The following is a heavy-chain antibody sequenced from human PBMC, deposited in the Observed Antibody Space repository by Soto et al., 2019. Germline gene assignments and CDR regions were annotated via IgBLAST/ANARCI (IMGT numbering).Heavy chain of an antibody. CDR1: GVTFSNYA. D-gene: IGHD2-15*01. CDR3: ANDGEYGGGHLAS. V-gene: IGHV3-23*01. Sequence: EVQLLESGGGLVPPGGSLRLSCSASGVTFSNYAMTWVRQAPGKGLEWVSRISGDGGYTYYAHSVRGRFTISRENSKSTLHLQLTSRRAEDTAVYYRANDGEYGGGHLASWGQGTPLTVSS. J-gene: IGHJ4*02. CDR2: ISGDGGYT.